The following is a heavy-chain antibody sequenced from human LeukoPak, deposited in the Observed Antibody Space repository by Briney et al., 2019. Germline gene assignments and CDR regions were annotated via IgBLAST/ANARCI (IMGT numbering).Heavy chain of an antibody. V-gene: IGHV4-31*03. J-gene: IGHJ4*02. CDR3: ARWVHRDWEQLPNHFDY. CDR1: GRSMSSGGYY. D-gene: IGHD1/OR15-1a*01. Sequence: SETLSLTCTVSGRSMSSGGYYWSWTRQHPGKGLERIGYIYYSGSTYYNPSLKSRVTISIDTSKNQFSLKLSSVTAADTAVYSSARWVHRDWEQLPNHFDYWGQGTLVTVSS. CDR2: IYYSGST.